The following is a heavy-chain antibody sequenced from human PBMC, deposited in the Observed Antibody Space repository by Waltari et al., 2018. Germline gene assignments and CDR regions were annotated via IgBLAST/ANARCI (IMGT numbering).Heavy chain of an antibody. D-gene: IGHD6-6*01. CDR3: ARGGSIAAREPDY. V-gene: IGHV1-69*01. CDR2: IITIFGTA. Sequence: VQLVQSGAGVPKPGPSVKVSCQSSGATFSRSALSWLHQAPGQGLEWMGGIITIFGTANYAQKFQGRVTITADESTSTAYMELSSLGAEDTAVYYCARGGSIAAREPDYWGQGTLVTVSS. J-gene: IGHJ4*02. CDR1: GATFSRSA.